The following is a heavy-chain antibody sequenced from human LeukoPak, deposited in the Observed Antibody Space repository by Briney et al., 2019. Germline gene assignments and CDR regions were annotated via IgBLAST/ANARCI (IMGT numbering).Heavy chain of an antibody. D-gene: IGHD4-23*01. Sequence: SETLSLTCTVSGYSISSGYYWGWIRQPPGKGLEWIGSIYHSGSTYYNPSLKSRVTISVDTSKNQFSLKLSSVTAADTAVYYCAREYGGNLYFDYWGQGTLVTVSS. CDR2: IYHSGST. J-gene: IGHJ4*02. CDR1: GYSISSGYY. CDR3: AREYGGNLYFDY. V-gene: IGHV4-38-2*02.